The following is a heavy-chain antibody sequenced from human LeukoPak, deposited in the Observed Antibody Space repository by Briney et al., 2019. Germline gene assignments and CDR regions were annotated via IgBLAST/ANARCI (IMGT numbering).Heavy chain of an antibody. CDR2: IYSGGTT. D-gene: IGHD6-6*01. CDR3: ARGGSSSPEGFDY. CDR1: GFTVSRNY. Sequence: PGGSLRLSCAASGFTVSRNYMSWVRQAPGKGLELVSVIYSGGTTYFADSVKVRFTISRDNSKNTLYLQMNSLRAEDTAVYYCARGGSSSPEGFDYWGQGTLVTVSS. V-gene: IGHV3-66*02. J-gene: IGHJ4*02.